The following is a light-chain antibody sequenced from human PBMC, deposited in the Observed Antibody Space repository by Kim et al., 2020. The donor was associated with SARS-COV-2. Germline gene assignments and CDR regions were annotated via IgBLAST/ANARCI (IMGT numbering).Light chain of an antibody. CDR2: RVS. Sequence: PASISCTASQSRVYSDGNTYLNWFQQRPGQSPRRLIYRVSNRDSGVPDRFSGRVSGAVFTLKNSSVEVEDIGLYFCMQGSHWPYTFGQGTKLEI. J-gene: IGKJ2*01. CDR1: QSRVYSDGNTY. CDR3: MQGSHWPYT. V-gene: IGKV2-30*01.